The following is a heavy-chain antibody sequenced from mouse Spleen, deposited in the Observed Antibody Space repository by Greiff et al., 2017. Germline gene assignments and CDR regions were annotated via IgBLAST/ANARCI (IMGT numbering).Heavy chain of an antibody. Sequence: EVQLQQSGPELVKPGASVKISCKASGYTFTDYYMNWVKQSHGKSLEWIGDINPNNGGTSYNQKFKGKATLTVDKSSSTAYMELRSLTSEDSAVYYCARNSPDGYYIAYWGQGTLVTVSA. CDR3: ARNSPDGYYIAY. D-gene: IGHD2-3*01. CDR1: GYTFTDYY. V-gene: IGHV1-26*01. CDR2: INPNNGGT. J-gene: IGHJ3*01.